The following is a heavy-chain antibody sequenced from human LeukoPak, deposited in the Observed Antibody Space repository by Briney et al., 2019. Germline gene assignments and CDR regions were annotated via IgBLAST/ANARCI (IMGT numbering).Heavy chain of an antibody. Sequence: PSETLSLTCTVSGGSISSYYWSWIRQPPGKGLEWIGYIYYSGSTNYNPSPKSRVTISVDTSKNQFSLKLSSVTAADTAVYYCARQVYDYVWGTQNHHAFDIWGQGTMVTVSS. V-gene: IGHV4-59*08. CDR1: GGSISSYY. CDR2: IYYSGST. D-gene: IGHD3-16*01. J-gene: IGHJ3*02. CDR3: ARQVYDYVWGTQNHHAFDI.